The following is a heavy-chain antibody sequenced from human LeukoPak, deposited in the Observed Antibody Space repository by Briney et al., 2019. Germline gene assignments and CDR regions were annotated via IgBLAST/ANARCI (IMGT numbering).Heavy chain of an antibody. CDR2: IRSSGGST. Sequence: GGSLRLSCAASGFTFSSYAMNWVRQAPGKGLEWVSTIRSSGGSTYYADSVKGRFTISRDNSKNTLYLQMNSLRAEDTAIYYCARDRGRYCSGGSCHSEPGYWGQGTLVTVSS. V-gene: IGHV3-23*01. D-gene: IGHD2-15*01. CDR1: GFTFSSYA. CDR3: ARDRGRYCSGGSCHSEPGY. J-gene: IGHJ4*02.